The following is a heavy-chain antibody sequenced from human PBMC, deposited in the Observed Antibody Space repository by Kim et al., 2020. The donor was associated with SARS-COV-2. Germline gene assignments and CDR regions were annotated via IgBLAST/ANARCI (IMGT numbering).Heavy chain of an antibody. CDR3: ARDLGGSESQPMYWFNP. Sequence: ASVKVSCKAFGYTFTTYGICWVRQAPGQRLEWMAWVNAGTGDTKYSQKFQGRVTITTDTSASTAYMDLISLTSEDTAVYYCARDLGGSESQPMYWFNPWGQEPWSPSPQ. CDR2: VNAGTGDT. V-gene: IGHV1-3*01. J-gene: IGHJ5*02. D-gene: IGHD3-10*01. CDR1: GYTFTTYG.